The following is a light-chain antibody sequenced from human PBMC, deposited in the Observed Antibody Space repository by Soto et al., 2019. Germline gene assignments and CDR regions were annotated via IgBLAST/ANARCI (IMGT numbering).Light chain of an antibody. CDR3: QQSQDTLIT. Sequence: DIQMTQSPSSLSASVGDRVTITCRASQSIGTFLNWYQRKPDQAPKLRIYGASSLHSGVPSRFSGSVSGTYFSLTIIGLQPEDVATYFCQQSQDTLITFGGGTKVEI. CDR2: GAS. V-gene: IGKV1-39*01. CDR1: QSIGTF. J-gene: IGKJ4*01.